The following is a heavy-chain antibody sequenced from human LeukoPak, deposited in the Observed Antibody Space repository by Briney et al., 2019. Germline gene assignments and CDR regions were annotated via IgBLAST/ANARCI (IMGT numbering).Heavy chain of an antibody. CDR3: AREATASADGYYYYYMDV. V-gene: IGHV1-18*01. J-gene: IGHJ6*03. D-gene: IGHD5-12*01. CDR2: ISAYNGNT. CDR1: GYTFTSYG. Sequence: GASVKVSCKASGYTFTSYGISWVRQAPGQGLEWMGWISAYNGNTNYAQKLQGRVTMTTDTSTSTAYMELRSLRSDDTAVYYCAREATASADGYYYYYMDVWGKGTTVTVSS.